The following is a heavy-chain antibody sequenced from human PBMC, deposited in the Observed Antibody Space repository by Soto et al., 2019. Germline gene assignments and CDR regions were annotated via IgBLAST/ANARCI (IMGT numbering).Heavy chain of an antibody. Sequence: ASVKVSCKASGGTFSSYAISWVRQAPGQGLEWMGGIIPIFGTANYAQKFQGRVTITADESTSTVYMELSSLRSEDTAVYYCARGYFDWLLPPGYWGQGTLVTVSS. CDR3: ARGYFDWLLPPGY. V-gene: IGHV1-69*13. D-gene: IGHD3-9*01. CDR1: GGTFSSYA. CDR2: IIPIFGTA. J-gene: IGHJ4*02.